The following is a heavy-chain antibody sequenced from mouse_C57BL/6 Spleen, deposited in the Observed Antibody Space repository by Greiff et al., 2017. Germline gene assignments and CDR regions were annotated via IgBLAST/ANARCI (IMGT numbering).Heavy chain of an antibody. V-gene: IGHV1-69*01. CDR3: ARYGYEGYYAMDY. D-gene: IGHD2-2*01. Sequence: QVQLQQPGAELVMPGASVKLSCKASGYTFTSYWMHWVKQRPGQGLEWIGEIDPSDSYTNYNQKFKGKSTLTVDKSSSTAYMQLSSLTSEDSAFYYCARYGYEGYYAMDYWGQGTSVTVSS. CDR2: IDPSDSYT. J-gene: IGHJ4*01. CDR1: GYTFTSYW.